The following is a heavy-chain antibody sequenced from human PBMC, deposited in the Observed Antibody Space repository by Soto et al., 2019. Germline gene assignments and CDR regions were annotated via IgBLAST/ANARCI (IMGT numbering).Heavy chain of an antibody. CDR2: ITGSGGST. D-gene: IGHD1-26*01. J-gene: IGHJ3*02. CDR3: AKTKVGPNDAFDI. Sequence: GGSLRLSCAASGFTFRNYAMSWVRQAPGKGLEWVSAITGSGGSTYYADSVKGRFTISRDNSKNTLYLQMNSLRAEDTAVYYCAKTKVGPNDAFDIWGQGTMVTVSS. CDR1: GFTFRNYA. V-gene: IGHV3-23*01.